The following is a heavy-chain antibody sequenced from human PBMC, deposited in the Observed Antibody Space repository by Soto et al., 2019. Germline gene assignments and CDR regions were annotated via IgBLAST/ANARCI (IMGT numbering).Heavy chain of an antibody. CDR3: ARDIRGYRRAFDY. J-gene: IGHJ4*02. V-gene: IGHV4-61*01. D-gene: IGHD5-18*01. Sequence: SETLSLTCTVSGGSVSSSSYYCTWIRQPPGKGLEWIGYISSSGSTNYNPSLKSRVTISVDTSRDQFSLRLTSVTAADTAVYYCARDIRGYRRAFDYWGQGTLVTVSS. CDR1: GGSVSSSSYY. CDR2: ISSSGST.